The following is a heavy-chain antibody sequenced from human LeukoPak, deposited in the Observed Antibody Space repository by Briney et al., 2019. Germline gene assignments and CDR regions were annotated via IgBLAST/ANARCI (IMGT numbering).Heavy chain of an antibody. CDR3: ASLRRGRRAPRLYYFDY. Sequence: SETLSLTCTVSGGSISSYYWSWVRQPPGKGLEWVGYIYYSGSTTYNPSLKSRVTISVDTSKNQFSLKLSSVTAADTAVYYCASLRRGRRAPRLYYFDYWGQGTLVTVSS. V-gene: IGHV4-59*08. D-gene: IGHD5-12*01. CDR2: IYYSGST. J-gene: IGHJ4*02. CDR1: GGSISSYY.